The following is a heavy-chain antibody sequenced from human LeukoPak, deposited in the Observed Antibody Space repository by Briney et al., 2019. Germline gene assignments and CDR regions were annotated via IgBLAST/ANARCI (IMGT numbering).Heavy chain of an antibody. CDR3: ANSLPQGY. CDR1: GFTFSIYG. J-gene: IGHJ4*02. V-gene: IGHV3-30*02. Sequence: GGSLRLSCAASGFTFSIYGMHWVRQAPGKGLERVAFIRYDGSNKYFADSVKGRFTISRDNSKNTVYLQMNSLRVEDTAVYYCANSLPQGYWGQGTLVTVSS. CDR2: IRYDGSNK.